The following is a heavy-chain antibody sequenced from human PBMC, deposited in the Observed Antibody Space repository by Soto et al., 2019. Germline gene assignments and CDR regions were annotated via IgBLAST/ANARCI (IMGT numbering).Heavy chain of an antibody. J-gene: IGHJ4*02. D-gene: IGHD3-22*01. CDR3: VRGATYYYDSSGYYLFDY. V-gene: IGHV3-48*03. Sequence: RRLSFAASGFIFSSYEMNWVRQAPGKGLEWVSYISSSGSTIYYADSVKGRFTISRDNAKNSLYLQMNSLRAEDTAVYYCVRGATYYYDSSGYYLFDYWGPGTLVTVSS. CDR1: GFIFSSYE. CDR2: ISSSGSTI.